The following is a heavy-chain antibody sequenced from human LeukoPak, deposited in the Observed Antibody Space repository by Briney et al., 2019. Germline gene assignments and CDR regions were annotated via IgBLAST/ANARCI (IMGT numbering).Heavy chain of an antibody. CDR2: ISRSGSTN. J-gene: IGHJ4*02. CDR3: ASGYDLPY. D-gene: IGHD5-12*01. CDR1: GFTFSSYE. Sequence: GGSLRLSCAASGFTFSSYEWNWVRQAPGKGLEWVAYISRSGSTNYYAYPVKGRITISGDNAQNSLYLQRSRLRAEDTAVYYCASGYDLPYWGQGTLVTVPS. V-gene: IGHV3-48*03.